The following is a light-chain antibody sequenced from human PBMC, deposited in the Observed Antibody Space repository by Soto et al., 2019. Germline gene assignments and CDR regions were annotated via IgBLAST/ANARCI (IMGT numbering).Light chain of an antibody. CDR2: SAS. V-gene: IGKV1-5*01. J-gene: IGKJ1*01. Sequence: IQMTQNPSSVSASVGDRVTITCQASRDISTWVAWYQQKPGKAPKLLIYSASALKRGVPSRFSGSGSGTEFTLTISSLQPDDFATYYCQQYNSYSTFGQRTKVAI. CDR1: RDISTW. CDR3: QQYNSYST.